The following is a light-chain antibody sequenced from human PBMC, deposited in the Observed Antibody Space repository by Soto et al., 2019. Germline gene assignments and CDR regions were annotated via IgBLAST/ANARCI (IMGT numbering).Light chain of an antibody. CDR2: DVN. J-gene: IGLJ1*01. V-gene: IGLV2-14*01. CDR1: IDDVGAYNY. Sequence: QSALTQPASVSGSPGQSITISCTGTIDDVGAYNYVSWYQQRPGSAPQLLIYDVNNRPSGASNRFSGSKSGHTAYLTISGLQSDDEPNYHCASYTSTYTLVFGTGTKLTVL. CDR3: ASYTSTYTLV.